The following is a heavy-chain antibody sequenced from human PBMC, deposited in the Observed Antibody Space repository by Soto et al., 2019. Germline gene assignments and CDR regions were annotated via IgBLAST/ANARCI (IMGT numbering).Heavy chain of an antibody. V-gene: IGHV5-51*01. Sequence: GESLKISCKGSGYGFTSYWIGWVRQMPGKGLEWMGIIYPGDSDTRYSPSFQGQVTVSADKSISTAYLQWSSLKASDTAMYYCAISYIAAANWGGMDVWGQGTTVTVSS. CDR2: IYPGDSDT. J-gene: IGHJ6*02. CDR1: GYGFTSYW. CDR3: AISYIAAANWGGMDV. D-gene: IGHD6-13*01.